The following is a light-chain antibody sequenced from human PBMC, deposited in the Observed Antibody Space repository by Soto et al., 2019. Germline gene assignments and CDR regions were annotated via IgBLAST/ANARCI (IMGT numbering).Light chain of an antibody. CDR2: EVS. J-gene: IGLJ1*01. CDR3: SSYVGRDNFLYD. V-gene: IGLV2-8*01. CDR1: SSDVGLYNY. Sequence: QSVLTQPPSASGSPEQSVTISCTGTSSDVGLYNYVSWYQLHPGKAPKLMIYEVSKRPSGVPDRFSGSKSGNTASLTVSGLQAEVEADYYCSSYVGRDNFLYDFGTGTKVTVL.